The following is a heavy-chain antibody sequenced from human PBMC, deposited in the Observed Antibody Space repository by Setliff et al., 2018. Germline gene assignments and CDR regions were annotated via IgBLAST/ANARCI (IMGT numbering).Heavy chain of an antibody. V-gene: IGHV2-70*18. J-gene: IGHJ4*02. CDR1: GYFIKNGHFW. CDR2: IDWDGDK. Sequence: TLSLTCAVSGYFIKNGHFWGWVRQPPGKGLEWIARIDWDGDKYYNTSLRTRLTLSKDTSKNQVFLTMTNMDPVDTATYYCARSRYELPHYYFDYWGQGILVTVSS. CDR3: ARSRYELPHYYFDY. D-gene: IGHD1-7*01.